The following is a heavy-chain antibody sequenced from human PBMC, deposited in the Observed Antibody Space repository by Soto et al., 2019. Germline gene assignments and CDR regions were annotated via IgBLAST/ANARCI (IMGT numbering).Heavy chain of an antibody. CDR3: VRDRSDYGWFGETH. Sequence: GGSLRLSCAASGFTFTSYGMHWVRQAPGKGLEWVAGIWYDGSNKYYADSVKGRFTISRDNSKSTLYLQMNTLRAEDTALYYCVRDRSDYGWFGETHWGQGTLVTVSS. D-gene: IGHD3-10*01. CDR1: GFTFTSYG. CDR2: IWYDGSNK. V-gene: IGHV3-33*01. J-gene: IGHJ4*02.